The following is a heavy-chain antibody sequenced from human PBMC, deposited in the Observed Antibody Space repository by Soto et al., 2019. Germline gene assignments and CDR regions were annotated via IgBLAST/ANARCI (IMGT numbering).Heavy chain of an antibody. CDR2: ISYDGRNK. V-gene: IGHV3-30*04. CDR3: ARVPGYRSDASDI. Sequence: PGASLTLSCAASGFTFSSYAMHWVRQAPGEGLARVAVISYDGRNKYYADSVKGRFTISREHSKNKLYLHMNSLRAEDTAVYYCARVPGYRSDASDIWGQGTMVTVSS. D-gene: IGHD6-13*01. J-gene: IGHJ3*02. CDR1: GFTFSSYA.